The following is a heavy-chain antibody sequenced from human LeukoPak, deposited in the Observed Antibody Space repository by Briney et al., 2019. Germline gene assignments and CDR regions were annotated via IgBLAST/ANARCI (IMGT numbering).Heavy chain of an antibody. D-gene: IGHD3-22*01. CDR2: ISSSSSYI. Sequence: GGSLRLPCVASGFTFSSYSMNSVRQAPGKGLEWVSSISSSSSYIYYADSVKGRFTISRDNAKNSLYLQMNSLRAADTAVYYCASSRYDSSGYYSWGQGTLVTVSS. V-gene: IGHV3-21*01. J-gene: IGHJ4*02. CDR1: GFTFSSYS. CDR3: ASSRYDSSGYYS.